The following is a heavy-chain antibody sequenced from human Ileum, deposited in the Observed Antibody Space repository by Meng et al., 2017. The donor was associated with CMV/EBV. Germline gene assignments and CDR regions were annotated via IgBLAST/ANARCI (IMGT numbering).Heavy chain of an antibody. CDR1: GGSISSYY. D-gene: IGHD3-10*01. CDR3: ARVRMVRGAVFDY. CDR2: IYYSGST. Sequence: SETLSLTCTVSGGSISSYYWSWIRQPPGKGLEWIGYIYYSGSTNYNPSLKSRVTISVDTSKNQFSLKLSSVTAADTAVHYCARVRMVRGAVFDYWGQGTLVTVSS. J-gene: IGHJ4*02. V-gene: IGHV4-59*01.